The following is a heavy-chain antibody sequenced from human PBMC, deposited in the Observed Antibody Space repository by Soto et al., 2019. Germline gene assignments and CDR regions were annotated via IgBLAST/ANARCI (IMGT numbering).Heavy chain of an antibody. CDR3: ARDGPVAVAGRGFDY. CDR1: GFTFSSYG. CDR2: IWYDGSNK. J-gene: IGHJ4*02. V-gene: IGHV3-33*01. D-gene: IGHD6-19*01. Sequence: QVQLVESGGGVVQPGRSLRLSCAASGFTFSSYGMHWVRQAPGKGLEWVAVIWYDGSNKYYADSVKGRFTISRDNSKNTLYLQMNSLRAEDTAVYYCARDGPVAVAGRGFDYWGQGTLVTVSS.